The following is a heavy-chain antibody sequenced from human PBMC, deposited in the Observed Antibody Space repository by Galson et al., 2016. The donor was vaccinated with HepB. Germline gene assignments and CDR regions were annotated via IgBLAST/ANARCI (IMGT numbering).Heavy chain of an antibody. Sequence: SLRLSCAASGFPFSSYDMNWVRQSTGKGLEWVSGIGTAGDTFYAGSVKGRFNISRENAENSLYLQMNSLRVGDTAVYYCARGGLGYCTGGGCTPFDPWGQGTLVTVSS. D-gene: IGHD2-8*02. J-gene: IGHJ5*02. CDR3: ARGGLGYCTGGGCTPFDP. CDR1: GFPFSSYD. CDR2: IGTAGDT. V-gene: IGHV3-13*01.